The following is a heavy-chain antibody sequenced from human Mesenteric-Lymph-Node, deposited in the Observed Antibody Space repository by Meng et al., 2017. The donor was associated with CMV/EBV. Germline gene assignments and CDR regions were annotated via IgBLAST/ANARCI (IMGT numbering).Heavy chain of an antibody. D-gene: IGHD2-15*01. CDR3: ARAGSYYYGMDV. J-gene: IGHJ6*02. CDR2: ISSSSYI. Sequence: ETLSLTCAASGFTFSSYSMNWVRQAPGKGLEWVSSISSSSYIYYADSVKGRFTISRDNAKNSLYLQMNSLRAEDTAVYYCARAGSYYYGMDVWGQGTTVTVSS. CDR1: GFTFSSYS. V-gene: IGHV3-21*01.